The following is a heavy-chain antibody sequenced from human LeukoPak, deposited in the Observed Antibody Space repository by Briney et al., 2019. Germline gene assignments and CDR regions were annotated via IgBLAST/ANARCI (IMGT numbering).Heavy chain of an antibody. D-gene: IGHD1-1*01. J-gene: IGHJ6*03. V-gene: IGHV3-30*02. Sequence: GGSLRLSCAASGFTFSSYGMHWVRQAPGKGLEWVAFIRYDGSNKYYADSVKGRFTISRDNSKNTLYLQMNSLRAEDTAVYYCANHPGGWNDVLQPVFYHYYYMDGWGKGTTVTVSS. CDR2: IRYDGSNK. CDR1: GFTFSSYG. CDR3: ANHPGGWNDVLQPVFYHYYYMDG.